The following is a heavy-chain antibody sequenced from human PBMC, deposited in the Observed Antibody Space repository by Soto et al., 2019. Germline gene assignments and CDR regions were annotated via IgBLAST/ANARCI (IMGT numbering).Heavy chain of an antibody. CDR2: IYTSENT. CDR3: ARGVVDYYDSSGYYFSPYYFDY. V-gene: IGHV4-61*05. CDR1: DGSVSSNSYS. D-gene: IGHD3-22*01. J-gene: IGHJ4*02. Sequence: PSETLSLTCTVSDGSVSSNSYSWGWIRQSPGKGLEWIGYIYTSENTYYNPSLQSRVTISVDRSKNQFSLKLSSVTAADTAVYYCARGVVDYYDSSGYYFSPYYFDYWGQGTLVTVSS.